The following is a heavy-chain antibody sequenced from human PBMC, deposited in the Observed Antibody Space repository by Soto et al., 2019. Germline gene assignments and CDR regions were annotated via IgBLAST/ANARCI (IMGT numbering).Heavy chain of an antibody. V-gene: IGHV3-11*05. CDR1: GLTFSDYY. J-gene: IGHJ6*02. CDR2: ITSSGDYT. CDR3: ARELDGIDV. Sequence: QVQLVESGGGLVKPGGSLKLSCEASGLTFSDYYRSWIRQAPGKGREWVSYITSSGDYTKYADSVRGRFTISRDNAKNSLYLQMNSLRADDTAVYYCARELDGIDVWGQGTTVIVSS.